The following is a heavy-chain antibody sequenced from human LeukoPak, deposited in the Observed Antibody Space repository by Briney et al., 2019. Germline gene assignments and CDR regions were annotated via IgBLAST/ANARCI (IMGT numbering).Heavy chain of an antibody. D-gene: IGHD4-17*01. CDR1: GFTFSSYA. Sequence: GGSLRLSYAASGFTFSSYAMSWVRQAPGKGLEWVSSISGSNDSTYYADSVKDRFTISRDNSKNTLSLQMNSLRAEDTAVYYCAKGRGTTVTSAANYWGQGTLVTVSS. CDR3: AKGRGTTVTSAANY. CDR2: ISGSNDST. V-gene: IGHV3-23*01. J-gene: IGHJ4*02.